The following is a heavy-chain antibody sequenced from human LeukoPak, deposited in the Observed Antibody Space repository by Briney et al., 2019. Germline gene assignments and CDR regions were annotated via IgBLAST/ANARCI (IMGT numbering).Heavy chain of an antibody. D-gene: IGHD6-19*01. V-gene: IGHV1-24*01. CDR1: GYTLTDLS. CDR2: FDPEDGET. CDR3: ATSSYSSGWYDGVWFDY. Sequence: ASVKVSCKVSGYTLTDLSMHWVRQAPGKGLEWMGGFDPEDGETIYAQKFQGRVTMTEDTSTDTAYMELSSLRSEDTAVYYCATSSYSSGWYDGVWFDYWGEGTLVTVSS. J-gene: IGHJ4*02.